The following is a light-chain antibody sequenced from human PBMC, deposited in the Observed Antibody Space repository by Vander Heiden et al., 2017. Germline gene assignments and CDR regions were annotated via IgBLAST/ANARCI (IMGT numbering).Light chain of an antibody. CDR1: QSINSS. V-gene: IGKV6-21*01. J-gene: IGKJ2*01. CDR2: YAS. Sequence: EVVLTQSPEFQSVTPREQVTIPCRASQSINSSLHWYQQKPDQSPKFLIKYASQSFSGVPSRFSDSGSGTDFTLTINSLEAEDAATYYCHQTRSLPHTFGQGTKLEIK. CDR3: HQTRSLPHT.